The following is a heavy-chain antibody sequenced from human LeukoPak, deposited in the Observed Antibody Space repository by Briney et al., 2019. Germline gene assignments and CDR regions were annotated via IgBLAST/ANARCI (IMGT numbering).Heavy chain of an antibody. CDR1: GGSVSSPAYY. J-gene: IGHJ4*02. CDR3: ARGRSSSWTTEFDY. D-gene: IGHD6-13*01. V-gene: IGHV4-39*07. CDR2: VYYSGTT. Sequence: SETLSLICTVSGGSVSSPAYYWGWVRQPPGKGLEWIGNVYYSGTTYYNPSLKSRVTMSVDRSKNQFSLKLSSVTAADTAVYYCARGRSSSWTTEFDYWGQGTLVTVSS.